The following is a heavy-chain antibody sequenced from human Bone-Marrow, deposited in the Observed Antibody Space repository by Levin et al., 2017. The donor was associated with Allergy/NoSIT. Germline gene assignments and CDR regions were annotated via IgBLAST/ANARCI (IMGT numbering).Heavy chain of an antibody. CDR1: GYSFAGYY. Sequence: VASVKVSCKASGYSFAGYYMYWLRQAPGQGLEWIGWINLDNGDTGYAQSFRGRVTLTRDTSITTAYMELSRLTSDDTGVHYCARGGLSVMPDLDCWGQGTLVTVSS. CDR2: INLDNGDT. J-gene: IGHJ4*02. CDR3: ARGGLSVMPDLDC. V-gene: IGHV1-2*02. D-gene: IGHD1-26*01.